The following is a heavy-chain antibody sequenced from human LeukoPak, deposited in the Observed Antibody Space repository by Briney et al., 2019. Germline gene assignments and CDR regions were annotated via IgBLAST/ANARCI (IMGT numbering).Heavy chain of an antibody. CDR1: GFTFSDYG. D-gene: IGHD3-22*01. CDR2: TSSDGSNK. CDR3: ARDNDPDYSSSPGWFDL. J-gene: IGHJ5*02. V-gene: IGHV3-30*06. Sequence: GGSLRLSCAASGFTFSDYGIHWVRLAPGKGLEWVGVTSSDGSNKFYADSVKGRFTVSRDNSKNTLYLQMNSLRAEDTAVYYCARDNDPDYSSSPGWFDLWGQGTLVTVSS.